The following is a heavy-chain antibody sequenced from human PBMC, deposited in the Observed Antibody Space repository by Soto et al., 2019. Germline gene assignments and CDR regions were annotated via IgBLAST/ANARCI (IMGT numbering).Heavy chain of an antibody. D-gene: IGHD2-8*01. V-gene: IGHV3-23*01. CDR2: ISGNSGKT. Sequence: GSLRLSCTASGFTFSSYAMSWVRQAPGKELEWVSTISGNSGKTNYAESVKGRFSIPRDNSKNTVHLQLDSLRAEDTAVYFCAKLGFVLMELYYFHQWGHGTLVTVSS. CDR3: AKLGFVLMELYYFHQ. J-gene: IGHJ4*01. CDR1: GFTFSSYA.